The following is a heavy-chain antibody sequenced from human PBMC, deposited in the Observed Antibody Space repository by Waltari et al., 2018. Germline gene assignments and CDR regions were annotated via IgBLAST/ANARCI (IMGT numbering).Heavy chain of an antibody. CDR1: GFTFSSYS. CDR3: AILGYSGYDVGLGIRGGMDV. J-gene: IGHJ6*02. V-gene: IGHV3-21*01. CDR2: ISSSSSYI. D-gene: IGHD5-12*01. Sequence: EVQLVESGGGLVKPGGSLRLSCAASGFTFSSYSMNWVRQAPGKGLEWVSSISSSSSYIYYADSVKGRFTISRDNAKNSLYLQMNSLRAEDTAVYYCAILGYSGYDVGLGIRGGMDVWGQGTTVTVSS.